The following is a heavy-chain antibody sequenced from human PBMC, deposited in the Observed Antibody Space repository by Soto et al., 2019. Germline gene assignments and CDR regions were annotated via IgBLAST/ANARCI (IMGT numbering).Heavy chain of an antibody. D-gene: IGHD1-26*01. V-gene: IGHV4-59*01. CDR1: PGSISSSY. Sequence: QVQLQESGPGLVKPSETLTLTCTVSPGSISSSYWSWILQAPGRGLEWIGHVAYSGTTKYTPTLKSRGSISVSTSKRQVSLRLTSVTAEDTGVYYCAREAQDYYFDHCGQGILVTVSS. CDR2: VAYSGTT. J-gene: IGHJ5*02. CDR3: AREAQDYYFDH.